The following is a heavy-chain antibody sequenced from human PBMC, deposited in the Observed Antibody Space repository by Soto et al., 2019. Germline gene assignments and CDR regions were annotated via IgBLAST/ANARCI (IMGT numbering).Heavy chain of an antibody. J-gene: IGHJ3*02. V-gene: IGHV3-23*01. CDR3: ANYLDTAMVTRVAFDI. CDR1: GFTFSSYA. D-gene: IGHD5-18*01. CDR2: ISGSGGST. Sequence: GGSLRLSCAASGFTFSSYAMSWVRQAPGKGLEWVSAISGSGGSTYYADSVKGRFTISRDNSKNTLYLQMNSLRAEDTAVYYCANYLDTAMVTRVAFDIWGQGTMVT.